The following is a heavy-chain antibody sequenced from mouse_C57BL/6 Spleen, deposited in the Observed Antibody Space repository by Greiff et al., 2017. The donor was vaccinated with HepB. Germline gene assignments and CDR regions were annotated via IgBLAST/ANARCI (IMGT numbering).Heavy chain of an antibody. V-gene: IGHV1-69*01. D-gene: IGHD2-3*01. J-gene: IGHJ3*01. CDR3: ARGGWLPRGFAY. Sequence: QVQLQQPGAELVMPGASVKLSCKASGYTFTSYWMHWVKQRPGQGLEWIGEIDPSDSYTNYNQKFQGKSTLTVDKSSSTAYMQLSSLTSEDSAVYYCARGGWLPRGFAYWGQGTLVTVSA. CDR2: IDPSDSYT. CDR1: GYTFTSYW.